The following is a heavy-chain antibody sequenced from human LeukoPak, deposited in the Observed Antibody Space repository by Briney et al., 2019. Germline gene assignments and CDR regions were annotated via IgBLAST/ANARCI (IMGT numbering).Heavy chain of an antibody. V-gene: IGHV3-7*03. CDR1: GFTFSDYW. CDR3: AKDSDYDYSGYDSDYYGMDV. J-gene: IGHJ6*02. D-gene: IGHD5-12*01. Sequence: GGSLRLSCAASGFTFSDYWMSWVRQAPEKGLERVANIRQDGSDKYYVDSVKGRFTISRDNAKNSLYLQMNSLRAEDTAVYYCAKDSDYDYSGYDSDYYGMDVWGQGTTVTVSS. CDR2: IRQDGSDK.